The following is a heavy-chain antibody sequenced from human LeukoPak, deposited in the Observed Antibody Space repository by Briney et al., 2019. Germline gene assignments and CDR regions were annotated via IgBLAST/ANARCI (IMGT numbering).Heavy chain of an antibody. J-gene: IGHJ4*02. D-gene: IGHD6-6*01. CDR3: ARVPRDSSFEGDY. Sequence: ASVKVSCKASGYTFTGYYMHWVRQAPGQGLEWMGWINPNSGGTNYARKFQGRVTMTRDTSISTAYMELSRLRSDDTAVYYCARVPRDSSFEGDYWGQGTLVTVSS. CDR2: INPNSGGT. V-gene: IGHV1-2*02. CDR1: GYTFTGYY.